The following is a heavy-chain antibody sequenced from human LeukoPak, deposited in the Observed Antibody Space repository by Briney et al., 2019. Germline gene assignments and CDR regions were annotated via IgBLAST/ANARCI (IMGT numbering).Heavy chain of an antibody. J-gene: IGHJ4*02. D-gene: IGHD6-13*01. CDR3: ACNWYPENLDY. Sequence: GGSLILSCAASGFTFSSYEMNWVRQAPGKGLEWVSYISSSGSTIYYADSVKGRFTISRDNAKNSLYLQVNSLRVEDTAVYYCACNWYPENLDYWGQGTLVTVSS. V-gene: IGHV3-48*03. CDR2: ISSSGSTI. CDR1: GFTFSSYE.